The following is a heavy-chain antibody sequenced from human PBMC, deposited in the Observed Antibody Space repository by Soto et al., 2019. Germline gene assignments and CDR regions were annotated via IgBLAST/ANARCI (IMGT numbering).Heavy chain of an antibody. J-gene: IGHJ6*02. Sequence: SETLSLTCTVSGGSISSYYWSWIRQPPGKGLEWIGYIYYSGSTNYNPSLKSRVTISVDTSKNQFSLKLSSVTAADTAVYYCARHGYYYYYGMDVWGQGTTVTVSS. CDR2: IYYSGST. CDR3: ARHGYYYYYGMDV. V-gene: IGHV4-59*08. CDR1: GGSISSYY.